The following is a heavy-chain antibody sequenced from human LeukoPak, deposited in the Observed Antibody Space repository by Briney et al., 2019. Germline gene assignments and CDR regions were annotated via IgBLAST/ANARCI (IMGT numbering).Heavy chain of an antibody. V-gene: IGHV4-39*07. D-gene: IGHD3-22*01. CDR3: ARDSSGVHSATPGILTYYYDSSGYSP. CDR1: GGSISSSSYY. CDR2: IYYSGST. J-gene: IGHJ5*02. Sequence: SETLSLTCTVSGGSISSSSYYWGWIRQPPGKGLEWIGSIYYSGSTYYNPSLKSRVTISVDTSKNQFSLKLSSVTAADTAVYYCARDSSGVHSATPGILTYYYDSSGYSPWGQGTLVTVSS.